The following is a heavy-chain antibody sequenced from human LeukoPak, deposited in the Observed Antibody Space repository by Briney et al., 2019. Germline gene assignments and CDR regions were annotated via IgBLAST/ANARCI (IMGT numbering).Heavy chain of an antibody. CDR1: GFTFTTHS. CDR3: AKDLYYYDSSGYYYGGEDY. V-gene: IGHV3-21*05. Sequence: GGSLRLSCAASGFTFTTHSMNWVRQAPGKGLEWVSYISSASSYTNYADSVKGRFTISRDNAKNSLYLQMNSLRAEDTAVYYCAKDLYYYDSSGYYYGGEDYWGQGTLVTVSS. D-gene: IGHD3-22*01. J-gene: IGHJ4*02. CDR2: ISSASSYT.